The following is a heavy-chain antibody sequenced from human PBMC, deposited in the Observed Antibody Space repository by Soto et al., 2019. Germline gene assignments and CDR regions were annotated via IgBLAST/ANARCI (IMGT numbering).Heavy chain of an antibody. Sequence: ASVKVSCKASGYTFTSYAMHWVRQAPGQRLEWMGWINAGNGNTKYSQKFQGRVTITRDTSASTAYMELSSLRSEDTAVYYCASASLRYFDWLAGGMDVWGQGTTVTVSS. CDR1: GYTFTSYA. CDR3: ASASLRYFDWLAGGMDV. D-gene: IGHD3-9*01. J-gene: IGHJ6*02. V-gene: IGHV1-3*01. CDR2: INAGNGNT.